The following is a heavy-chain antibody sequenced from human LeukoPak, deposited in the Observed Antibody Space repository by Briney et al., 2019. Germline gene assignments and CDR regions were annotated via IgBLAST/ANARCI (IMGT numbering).Heavy chain of an antibody. CDR2: INPNSGGT. J-gene: IGHJ3*02. V-gene: IGHV1-2*02. CDR3: ARPRAPVTRISSFDI. CDR1: GYTFTDYY. Sequence: ASVKVSCKASGYTFTDYYMHWVRQAPGQGLEWMAWINPNSGGTNYAQKFQGRVTMTRDTSISTAYMELSSLRADDTAVYYCARPRAPVTRISSFDIWGQGTMVTVSS. D-gene: IGHD4-17*01.